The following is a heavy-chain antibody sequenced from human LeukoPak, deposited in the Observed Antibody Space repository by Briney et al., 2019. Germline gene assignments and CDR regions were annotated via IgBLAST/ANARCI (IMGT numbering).Heavy chain of an antibody. V-gene: IGHV1-18*01. CDR3: ARGYNCNMDV. D-gene: IGHD1-1*01. Sequence: GSSVKVSCKASGGTFSSYAISWVRQAPGQGLEWMGWISAYNGNTNYAQKLQGRVTMTTDTSTSTAYMELRSLRSDDTAVYYCARGYNCNMDVWGKGTTVTVSS. CDR2: ISAYNGNT. J-gene: IGHJ6*03. CDR1: GGTFSSYA.